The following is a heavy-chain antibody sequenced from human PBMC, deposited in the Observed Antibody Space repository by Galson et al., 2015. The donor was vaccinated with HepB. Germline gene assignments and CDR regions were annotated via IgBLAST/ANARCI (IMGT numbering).Heavy chain of an antibody. CDR2: IYYSGST. CDR1: GGSISSGGYY. V-gene: IGHV4-31*03. D-gene: IGHD3-22*01. CDR3: ARAPREAYYYDGSGYYIDY. J-gene: IGHJ4*02. Sequence: CTVSGGSISSGGYYWSWIRQHPGKGLEWIGYIYYSGSTYYNPSLKSRVTISVDTSKNQFSLKLSSVTAEDTAVYYCARAPREAYYYDGSGYYIDYWGQGTLVTVSS.